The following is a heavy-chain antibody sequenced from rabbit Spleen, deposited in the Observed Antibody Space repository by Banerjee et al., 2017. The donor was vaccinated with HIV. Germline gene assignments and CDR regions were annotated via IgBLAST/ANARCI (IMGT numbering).Heavy chain of an antibody. CDR1: GVSFSFNSY. Sequence: QEQLEESGGDLVKPGASLTLTCKASGVSFSFNSYMCWVRQAPGKGLEWIACIDSGNSGFTYFASWAKGRFTISKTSSTTVTLQVTSLTAADTATYFCARDLDDVIGWNFGWWGPGTLVTVS. D-gene: IGHD4-1*01. CDR2: IDSGNSGFT. V-gene: IGHV1S45*01. CDR3: ARDLDDVIGWNFGW. J-gene: IGHJ4*01.